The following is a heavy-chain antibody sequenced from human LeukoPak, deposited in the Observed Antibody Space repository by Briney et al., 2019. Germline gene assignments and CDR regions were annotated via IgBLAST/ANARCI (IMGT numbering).Heavy chain of an antibody. CDR1: GGTFSSYA. CDR2: INPNSGGT. Sequence: ASVKVSCKASGGTFSSYAISWVRQAPGQGLEWMGWINPNSGGTNYAQKFQGWVTMTRDTSISTAYMELSRLRSDDTAVYYCARGGRYSSGWYDLYYYYSMDVWGQGTTVTVSS. J-gene: IGHJ6*02. CDR3: ARGGRYSSGWYDLYYYYSMDV. V-gene: IGHV1-2*04. D-gene: IGHD6-19*01.